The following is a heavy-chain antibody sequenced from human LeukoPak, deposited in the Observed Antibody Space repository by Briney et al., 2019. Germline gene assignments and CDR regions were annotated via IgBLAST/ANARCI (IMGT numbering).Heavy chain of an antibody. CDR1: GFTFSSYG. J-gene: IGHJ4*02. D-gene: IGHD6-13*01. CDR2: ISYDGSNK. V-gene: IGHV3-30*18. Sequence: GRSLRLSCAASGFTFSSYGMHWVRQAPGKGLEWVAVISYDGSNKYYADSVKGRFTISRDNSKNTLYLQMNGLRAEDTAVYYCAKDMGAAAGTPLDYWGQGTLVTVSS. CDR3: AKDMGAAAGTPLDY.